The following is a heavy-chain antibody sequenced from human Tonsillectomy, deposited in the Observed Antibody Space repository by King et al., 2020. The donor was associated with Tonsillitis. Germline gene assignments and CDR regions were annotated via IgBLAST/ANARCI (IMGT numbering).Heavy chain of an antibody. Sequence: VQLVESGGGLVQPGGSLRLSCAASGFTFSSYWMSWVRQAPGKGLEGVANIKQDGSEKYYVVSVKGRFTISRDNAQNSLYLQMNSLRAEDTAVYYCARVERCCSIYYWGQGTLVTVSS. V-gene: IGHV3-7*01. CDR3: ARVERCCSIYY. CDR2: IKQDGSEK. J-gene: IGHJ4*02. CDR1: GFTFSSYW. D-gene: IGHD2-2*01.